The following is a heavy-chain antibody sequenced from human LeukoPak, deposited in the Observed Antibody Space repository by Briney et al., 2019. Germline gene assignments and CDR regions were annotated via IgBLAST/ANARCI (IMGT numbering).Heavy chain of an antibody. D-gene: IGHD3-22*01. CDR2: IIPIFGTA. CDR1: GGTFSSYA. V-gene: IGHV1-69*05. CDR3: ASDPYYYDSSGYYHR. J-gene: IGHJ4*02. Sequence: GASVKVSCKASGGTFSSYAISWVRQAPGQGLEWMGGIIPIFGTANYAQKFQGRVTITTDESTSTAYMELSSLRSEDTAVYYCASDPYYYDSSGYYHRWGQGTLVTVSS.